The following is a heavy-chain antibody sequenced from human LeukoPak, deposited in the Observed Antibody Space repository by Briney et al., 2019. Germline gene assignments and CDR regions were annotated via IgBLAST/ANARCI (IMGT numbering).Heavy chain of an antibody. CDR3: ARDRGVAAAGEPFDY. Sequence: SETLSPTCTVSGGSISSYYWSWIRQPAGKGLEWIGRIYTSGSTNYNPSLKSRVTMSVDTSKNQFSLKLSSVTAADTAVYYCARDRGVAAAGEPFDYWGQGTLVTVSS. D-gene: IGHD6-13*01. V-gene: IGHV4-4*07. CDR1: GGSISSYY. J-gene: IGHJ4*02. CDR2: IYTSGST.